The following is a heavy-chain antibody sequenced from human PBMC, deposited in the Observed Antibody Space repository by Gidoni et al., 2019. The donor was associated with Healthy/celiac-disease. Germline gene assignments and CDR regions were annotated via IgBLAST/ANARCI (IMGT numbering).Heavy chain of an antibody. V-gene: IGHV4-59*01. CDR3: ARVSAYYYDSSGYLWYFDL. CDR2: IYYSGST. D-gene: IGHD3-22*01. CDR1: GGSISSYY. Sequence: QVQLQESGPGLVKPSETLSLTCTVSGGSISSYYWSWIRQPPGKGLEWIGYIYYSGSTNYNPSLKSRVTISVDTSKNQFSLKLSSVTAADTAVYYCARVSAYYYDSSGYLWYFDLWGRGTLVTVSS. J-gene: IGHJ2*01.